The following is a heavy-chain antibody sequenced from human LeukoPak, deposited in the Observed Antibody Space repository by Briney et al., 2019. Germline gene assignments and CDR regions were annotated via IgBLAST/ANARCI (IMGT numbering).Heavy chain of an antibody. D-gene: IGHD4-17*01. CDR2: IYSSGST. CDR1: GGSISSGDFY. CDR3: ASFYGDLRDYFDY. V-gene: IGHV4-30-4*08. Sequence: SQTLSLTCTVSGGSISSGDFYWSWIRQPPGKGLGWIGYIYSSGSTYYNPSLKSLVTISVDTSKNQFSLKLRSVTAADAGVYYCASFYGDLRDYFDYWGQGTLVTVSS. J-gene: IGHJ4*02.